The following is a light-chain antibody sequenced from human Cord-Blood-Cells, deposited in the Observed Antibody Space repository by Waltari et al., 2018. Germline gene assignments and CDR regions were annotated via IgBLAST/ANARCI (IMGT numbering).Light chain of an antibody. V-gene: IGKV1-39*01. CDR2: AAS. CDR3: QQSYSTPWT. CDR1: QSIRSN. J-gene: IGKJ1*01. Sequence: DIQMTQSPSSLSPSVGDRVTITCRASQSIRSNLKWYQQKPGKAPNLLIYAASSLQSGVPSRFSGSGSGTNFTLTISRLQPEDFATYNCQQSYSTPWTFGQGTKVEIK.